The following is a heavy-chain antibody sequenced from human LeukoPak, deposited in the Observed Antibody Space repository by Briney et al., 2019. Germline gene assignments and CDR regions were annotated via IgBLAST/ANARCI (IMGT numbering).Heavy chain of an antibody. CDR2: INPSGGST. Sequence: ASVKVSCKASGYTFTNYYMHWVRQAPGQGLEWMGIINPSGGSTSYAQKFQGRVTTTRDTSTSTVYMELSSLRSEDTAVYYCAREIGMGAFDYYYYGMDVWGQGITVTVSS. CDR1: GYTFTNYY. V-gene: IGHV1-46*01. D-gene: IGHD3-16*01. J-gene: IGHJ6*02. CDR3: AREIGMGAFDYYYYGMDV.